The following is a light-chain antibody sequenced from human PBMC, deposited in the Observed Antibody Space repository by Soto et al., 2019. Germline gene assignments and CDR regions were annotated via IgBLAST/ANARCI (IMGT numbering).Light chain of an antibody. CDR2: KAS. V-gene: IGKV1-5*03. J-gene: IGKJ1*01. CDR1: QYISSW. CDR3: QHYNSQRT. Sequence: DIQMTQSPSTLSASVGDRVTITCRASQYISSWLAWYQQKPGKAPKLLIYKASSLESGVPSGFSGSGSGTEFALTISSLQPEDYATYYCQHYNSQRTFGQGNKVEIK.